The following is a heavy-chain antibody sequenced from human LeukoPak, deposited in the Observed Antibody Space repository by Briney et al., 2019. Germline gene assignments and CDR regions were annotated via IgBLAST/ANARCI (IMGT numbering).Heavy chain of an antibody. J-gene: IGHJ6*02. CDR3: ARDISDMVRGVSYYYYGMDV. Sequence: SETLSLTCTASGGSISSYYWSWIRQPAGKGLEWIGRIYTSGSTNYNPSLKSRVTMSVDTSKNQFSLKLSSVTAADTAVYYCARDISDMVRGVSYYYYGMDVWGQGTTVTVSS. V-gene: IGHV4-4*07. CDR2: IYTSGST. CDR1: GGSISSYY. D-gene: IGHD3-10*01.